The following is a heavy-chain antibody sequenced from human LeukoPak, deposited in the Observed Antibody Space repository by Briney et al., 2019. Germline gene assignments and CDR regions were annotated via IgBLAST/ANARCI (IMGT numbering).Heavy chain of an antibody. CDR3: AKDLDSSARYAENWFDP. J-gene: IGHJ5*02. Sequence: PGGSLRLSCAASGFTFSHYAMNWVRQAPGKGLEWVSLVSKEGANNHYADSEKGRFTISRDNSKNSLDLQMNSMRVEDTAIYYCAKDLDSSARYAENWFDPWGQGTLVTVSS. D-gene: IGHD6-19*01. CDR2: VSKEGANN. CDR1: GFTFSHYA. V-gene: IGHV3-23*01.